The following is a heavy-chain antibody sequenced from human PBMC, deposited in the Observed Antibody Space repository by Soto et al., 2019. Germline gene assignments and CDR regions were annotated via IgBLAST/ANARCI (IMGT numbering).Heavy chain of an antibody. CDR2: INHSGST. Sequence: QVQLQQWGAGLLKPSETLSLTCAVYGGSFSGYYWSWIRQHPGKGLEWIGEINHSGSTNYNPSLKSRVTISVDTSKNQFSLKLSSVTAADTAVYYCARDRYSSGWYPIFDYWGQGTLVTVSS. D-gene: IGHD6-19*01. J-gene: IGHJ4*02. CDR3: ARDRYSSGWYPIFDY. V-gene: IGHV4-34*01. CDR1: GGSFSGYY.